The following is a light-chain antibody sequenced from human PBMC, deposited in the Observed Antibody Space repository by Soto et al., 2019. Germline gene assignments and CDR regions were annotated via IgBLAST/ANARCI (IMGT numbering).Light chain of an antibody. CDR3: QQLNSYPIT. V-gene: IGKV1-9*01. J-gene: IGKJ5*01. CDR1: QGIGRY. Sequence: QLTQSASALSATVGDRVTITCRASQGIGRYLGSYQQQPGKALKLLIYAASTLQSAVPSRFSGSASGTDFTLTIRSLQPEDFATYYCQQLNSYPITFGQGTRLAIK. CDR2: AAS.